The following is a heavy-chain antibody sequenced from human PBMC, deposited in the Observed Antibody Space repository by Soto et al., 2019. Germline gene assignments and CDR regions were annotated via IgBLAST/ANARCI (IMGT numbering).Heavy chain of an antibody. Sequence: SETLSLTCAVSGYSISSGYYWGWIRQPPGKGLEWIGSIYHSGSSYSNPSLKSRLSMSVDTSKNQFSLTMKSVTAADTGVYYCARHPLNWSDADSWGQGVLVTVSS. CDR1: GYSISSGYY. CDR2: IYHSGSS. V-gene: IGHV4-38-2*01. J-gene: IGHJ4*02. CDR3: ARHPLNWSDADS. D-gene: IGHD1-1*01.